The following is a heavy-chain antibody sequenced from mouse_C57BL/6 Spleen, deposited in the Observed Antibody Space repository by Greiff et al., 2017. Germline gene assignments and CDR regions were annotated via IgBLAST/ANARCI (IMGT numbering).Heavy chain of an antibody. CDR2: IYPSDSDT. J-gene: IGHJ3*01. D-gene: IGHD3-2*02. V-gene: IGHV1-61*01. Sequence: QVQLQQPGAELVRPGSSVKLSCKASGYTFTRYWMEWVKQRPGQGLEWIGNIYPSDSDTHYNQKFKDKATLTVDKSSSTAYMQLSSLTAEDSAVYYCARSGGAGRFAYWGQGTLVTVSA. CDR3: ARSGGAGRFAY. CDR1: GYTFTRYW.